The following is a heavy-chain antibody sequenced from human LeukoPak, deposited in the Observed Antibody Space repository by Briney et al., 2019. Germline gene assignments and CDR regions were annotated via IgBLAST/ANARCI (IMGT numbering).Heavy chain of an antibody. V-gene: IGHV3-23*01. D-gene: IGHD6-19*01. Sequence: GGSLRLSCAASGFTFSPASLHWVRQAPGRRLEWVSAFDTGFGTYYPDSLKGRFTISRDNSKNTLFLQMNSLRADDTAVYYCARSSGWWSLDYWGQGTLVTVSS. CDR3: ARSSGWWSLDY. CDR2: FDTGFGT. J-gene: IGHJ4*02. CDR1: GFTFSPAS.